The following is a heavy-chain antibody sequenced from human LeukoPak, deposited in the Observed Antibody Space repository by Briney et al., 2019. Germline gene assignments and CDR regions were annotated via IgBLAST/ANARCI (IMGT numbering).Heavy chain of an antibody. J-gene: IGHJ6*03. D-gene: IGHD2-21*01. Sequence: SETLSLTCTVSGGSVSSGDYYWSWIRQPPGKGLEWIGYIYYSGSTYYNPSLKSRVTISVDTSKNQFSLKLSSVTAADTAVYYCARDGGGGEDYYYYYYMDVWGKGTTVTVSS. CDR1: GGSVSSGDYY. CDR2: IYYSGST. V-gene: IGHV4-30-4*08. CDR3: ARDGGGGEDYYYYYYMDV.